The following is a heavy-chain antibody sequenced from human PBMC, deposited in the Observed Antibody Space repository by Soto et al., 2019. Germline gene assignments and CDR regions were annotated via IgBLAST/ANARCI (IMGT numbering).Heavy chain of an antibody. CDR1: GFTFSSYS. CDR2: ISSSSSYI. V-gene: IGHV3-21*01. CDR3: AKGGIQLWSQLDY. J-gene: IGHJ4*02. D-gene: IGHD5-18*01. Sequence: PGGSLRLSCAASGFTFSSYSMNWVRQAPGKGLEWVSSISSSSSYIYYADSVKGRFTISRDNSKNTLYLQMNSLRAEDTAVYYWAKGGIQLWSQLDYWGQGTLVTVSS.